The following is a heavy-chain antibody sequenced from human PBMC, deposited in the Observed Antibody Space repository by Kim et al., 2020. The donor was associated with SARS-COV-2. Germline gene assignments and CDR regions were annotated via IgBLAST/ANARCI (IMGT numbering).Heavy chain of an antibody. D-gene: IGHD6-25*01. CDR3: ARDDGFRSIDH. Sequence: KFYVDSVEGRFTVHSDNAKNSVYLQMNGLRAEDTAVYYCARDDGFRSIDHWGQGTLVTVSS. J-gene: IGHJ4*02. CDR2: K. V-gene: IGHV3-7*01.